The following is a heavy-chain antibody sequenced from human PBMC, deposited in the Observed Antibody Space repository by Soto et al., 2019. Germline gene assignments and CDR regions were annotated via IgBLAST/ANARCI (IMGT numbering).Heavy chain of an antibody. D-gene: IGHD4-4*01. CDR2: TYYRSKWIS. Sequence: PSQTLSLTCAISGYSVSNNRATWNWIRQSPSGGLEWLGRTYYRSKWISDYAMSVKSRISINPDTSKNLISLHLNSVTPEDTALYYCARGPPDFNSRFEFWGQGTTVTVSS. CDR1: GYSVSNNRAT. J-gene: IGHJ4*02. V-gene: IGHV6-1*01. CDR3: ARGPPDFNSRFEF.